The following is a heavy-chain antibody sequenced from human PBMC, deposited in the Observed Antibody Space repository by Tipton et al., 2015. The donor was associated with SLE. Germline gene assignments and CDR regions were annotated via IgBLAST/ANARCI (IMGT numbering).Heavy chain of an antibody. CDR3: ARVSSGTNYAIES. J-gene: IGHJ4*02. CDR2: IYTTGST. V-gene: IGHV4-61*09. Sequence: LRLSCTVSVGPLTSGRYYWSWIRQPAGKGLEWIGHIYTTGSTNYSPSLKSRVTISFDTSETQFSLKLASVTIVDTAVYYCARVSSGTNYAIESWGQGTLVTVSS. CDR1: VGPLTSGRYY. D-gene: IGHD4/OR15-4a*01.